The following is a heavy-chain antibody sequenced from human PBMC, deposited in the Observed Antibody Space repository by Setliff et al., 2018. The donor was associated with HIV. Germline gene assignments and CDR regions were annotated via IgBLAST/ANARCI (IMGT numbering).Heavy chain of an antibody. CDR1: GFTFSTYS. Sequence: GGSLRLSCDASGFTFSTYSMIWVRQDPGQGLKWVSSISSSSRSKYYADSVKGRFTISRDNANNSRYLQVNSLRAEDTAVYYCARGGSNSWSPFDYWGQGTLVTVSS. V-gene: IGHV3-21*01. CDR3: ARGGSNSWSPFDY. D-gene: IGHD6-13*01. J-gene: IGHJ4*02. CDR2: ISSSSRSK.